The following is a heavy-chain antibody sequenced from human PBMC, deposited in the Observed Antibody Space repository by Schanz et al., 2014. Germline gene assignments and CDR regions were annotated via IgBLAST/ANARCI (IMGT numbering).Heavy chain of an antibody. J-gene: IGHJ6*03. V-gene: IGHV3-33*01. D-gene: IGHD2-15*01. CDR1: GFTFSRFG. CDR3: ARDAVALVPELFMEV. CDR2: VWSDGNAK. Sequence: QVQLVESGGGVVRPGRSLRLSCATSGFTFSRFGMHWVRQAPGKGPEWVALVWSDGNAKYYVDSVKGRFTISRDNSMNTLRLRIDGLRVEYTAVYYCARDAVALVPELFMEVWGKGTPVTVSS.